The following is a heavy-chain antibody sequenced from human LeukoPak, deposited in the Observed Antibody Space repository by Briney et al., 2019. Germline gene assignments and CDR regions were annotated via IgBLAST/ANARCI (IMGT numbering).Heavy chain of an antibody. CDR1: GGSISGYY. Sequence: PSETLSLTCTVSGGSISGYYWSWIRQPPGKELEWIGYIYYSGSTNYNPSLKSRVTISLDTSENQFSLELSAVTAADTAVYYCARDRGQSFSSPWGDAFDIWGQGTKVSVSS. J-gene: IGHJ3*02. D-gene: IGHD3-16*01. V-gene: IGHV4-59*01. CDR2: IYYSGST. CDR3: ARDRGQSFSSPWGDAFDI.